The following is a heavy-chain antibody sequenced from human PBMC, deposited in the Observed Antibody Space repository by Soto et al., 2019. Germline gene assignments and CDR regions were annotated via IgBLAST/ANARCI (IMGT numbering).Heavy chain of an antibody. CDR3: ATLRRFTAAGTWFDP. D-gene: IGHD6-13*01. J-gene: IGHJ5*02. CDR2: ISAYNGNT. CDR1: GYTFTSYG. Sequence: QVQLVQSGAEVKKPGASVKVSCKASGYTFTSYGISWVRQAPGQGLEWMGWISAYNGNTNYAQKLQGRVTMTTDTATSTAYMELRSLRSDDTAVYYCATLRRFTAAGTWFDPWGQGTLVTVSS. V-gene: IGHV1-18*01.